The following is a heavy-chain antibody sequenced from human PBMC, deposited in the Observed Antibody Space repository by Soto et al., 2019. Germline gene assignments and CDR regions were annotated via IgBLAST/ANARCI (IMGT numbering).Heavy chain of an antibody. CDR1: GFTFFAYS. V-gene: IGHV3-74*01. J-gene: IGHJ5*01. Sequence: EVQLVESGGGLVQPGGSLRLSCAASGFTFFAYSSHWVRQVPGKGLVWVSRINSDGSHTSYADSVRGRFTISRDNSKNTVYLQMNSLTAEDAAVSCCAKEGDYGDYAGENWFDSWGQGSLVTVSS. CDR3: AKEGDYGDYAGENWFDS. CDR2: INSDGSHT. D-gene: IGHD4-17*01.